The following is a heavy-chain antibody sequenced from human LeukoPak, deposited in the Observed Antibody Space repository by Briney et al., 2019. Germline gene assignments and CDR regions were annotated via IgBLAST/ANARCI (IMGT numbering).Heavy chain of an antibody. CDR2: ISGSGGST. J-gene: IGHJ4*02. Sequence: GGSLRLSCAASGFTFSSYAMSWVRQAPGKGLEWVSAISGSGGSTYYADSVKDRFTISRDNSKNTLYLQMNSLRAEDTAVYYCAKDYDGYSGYHISRGFDYWGQGTLVTVSS. V-gene: IGHV3-23*01. CDR3: AKDYDGYSGYHISRGFDY. D-gene: IGHD5-12*01. CDR1: GFTFSSYA.